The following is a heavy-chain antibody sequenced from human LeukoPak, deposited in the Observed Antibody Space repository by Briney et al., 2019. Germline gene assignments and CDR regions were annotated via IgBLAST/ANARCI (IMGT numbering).Heavy chain of an antibody. J-gene: IGHJ6*02. Sequence: WASVKVSCKVSGYTLTELSMHWVRQAPGKGLEWMGGFDPEDGETIYAQKFQGRVTMTEDTSTDTAYMELSSLRSEDTAVYYCATAKRPRKDYGSGSHSPYYYYGMDVWGQGTTVTVSS. V-gene: IGHV1-24*01. CDR2: FDPEDGET. D-gene: IGHD3-10*01. CDR1: GYTLTELS. CDR3: ATAKRPRKDYGSGSHSPYYYYGMDV.